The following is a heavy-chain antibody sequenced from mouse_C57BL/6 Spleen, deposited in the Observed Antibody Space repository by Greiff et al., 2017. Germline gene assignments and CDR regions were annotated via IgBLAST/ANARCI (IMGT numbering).Heavy chain of an antibody. Sequence: EVKLMESGPELVKPGASVKISCKASGYSFTDYNMNWVKQSNGKSLEWIGVINPNYGTTSYNQKFKGKATLTVDKSSSTAYMQLNSLTSEDSAVYYCARSEANWDFDYWGQGTTLTVSS. J-gene: IGHJ2*01. D-gene: IGHD4-1*01. V-gene: IGHV1-39*01. CDR1: GYSFTDYN. CDR2: INPNYGTT. CDR3: ARSEANWDFDY.